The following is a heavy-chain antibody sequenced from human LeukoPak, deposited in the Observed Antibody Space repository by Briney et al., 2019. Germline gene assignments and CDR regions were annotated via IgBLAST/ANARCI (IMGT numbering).Heavy chain of an antibody. CDR2: IYHTGST. D-gene: IGHD6-6*01. Sequence: SQTLSLTCTVSGASMSSHYWTWMRQDPGTGLEGIGNIYHTGSTSYNPALESRVTISLDTSNNQFSLKLTSVTAADTAVYYCAKEGGPARPGLDSWGQGTLVTVSS. CDR1: GASMSSHY. V-gene: IGHV4-59*11. CDR3: AKEGGPARPGLDS. J-gene: IGHJ4*02.